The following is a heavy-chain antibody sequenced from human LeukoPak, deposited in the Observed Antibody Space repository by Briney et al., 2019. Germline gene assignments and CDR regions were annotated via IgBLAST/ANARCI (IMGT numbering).Heavy chain of an antibody. CDR2: ISAYNGNT. CDR3: ARVRGGARLRLGYYYSGMDV. D-gene: IGHD3-16*01. J-gene: IGHJ6*02. CDR1: GYTFTSYG. Sequence: ASVKVSCKASGYTFTSYGISWVRQAPGQGLEWMGWISAYNGNTNYAQKLQGRVTMTTDTSTSTAYMELRSLRSDDTAVYYCARVRGGARLRLGYYYSGMDVWGQGTTVTVSS. V-gene: IGHV1-18*01.